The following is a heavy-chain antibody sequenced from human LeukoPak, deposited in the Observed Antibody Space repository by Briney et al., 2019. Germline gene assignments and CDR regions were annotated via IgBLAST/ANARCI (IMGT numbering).Heavy chain of an antibody. D-gene: IGHD3-16*01. CDR1: GFTVSSNY. J-gene: IGHJ5*02. Sequence: GGSLRLSCAASGFTVSSNYMSWVRQAPGKGLDWVSMIYSGGSTNYADSVKGRFTISRDSSKNTLYLQMNSLRAEDTAVYYCVTRLAWGQGTLVTVSS. CDR2: IYSGGST. CDR3: VTRLA. V-gene: IGHV3-53*01.